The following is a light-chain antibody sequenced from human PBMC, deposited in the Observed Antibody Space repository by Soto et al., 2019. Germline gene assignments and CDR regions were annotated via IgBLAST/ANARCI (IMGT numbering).Light chain of an antibody. V-gene: IGKV4-1*01. CDR3: YQYYTAAT. Sequence: DIVMTQSPDSLAVSLGERATINCKSSQTLLYSSNNKNYLSWYQQKPGQPPKLLIYWASTRHSGVPDRFSGSGSGTDFTLTINSLQAEDVAVYYCYQYYTAATFGPGTKVEIK. CDR2: WAS. J-gene: IGKJ3*01. CDR1: QTLLYSSNNKNY.